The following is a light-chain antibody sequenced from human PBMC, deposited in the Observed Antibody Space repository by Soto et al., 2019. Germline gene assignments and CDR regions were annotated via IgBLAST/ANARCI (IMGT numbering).Light chain of an antibody. Sequence: QTVVTQPPSASGNPGQRVTISCSGRSSNIGSNAVNWYQQFPGMAPKVLIYNNNERTSGVPDRFSGSKSGTSASLAISGLQSEDEAEYYCATWDDGLNGWVLGGGTKLTVL. V-gene: IGLV1-44*01. CDR2: NNN. J-gene: IGLJ3*02. CDR3: ATWDDGLNGWV. CDR1: SSNIGSNA.